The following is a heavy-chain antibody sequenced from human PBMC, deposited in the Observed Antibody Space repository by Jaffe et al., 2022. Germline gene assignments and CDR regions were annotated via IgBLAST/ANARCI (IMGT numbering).Heavy chain of an antibody. Sequence: QVQLQQWGAGLLKPSETLSLTCAVYGGSFSGYYWSWIRQPPGKGLEWIGEINHSGSTNYNPSLKSRVTISVDTSKNQFSLKLSSVTAADTAVYYCARVNRPFYDYIWGSYRLGPKELFDPWGQGTLVTVSS. J-gene: IGHJ5*02. D-gene: IGHD3-16*02. CDR2: INHSGST. CDR3: ARVNRPFYDYIWGSYRLGPKELFDP. V-gene: IGHV4-34*01. CDR1: GGSFSGYY.